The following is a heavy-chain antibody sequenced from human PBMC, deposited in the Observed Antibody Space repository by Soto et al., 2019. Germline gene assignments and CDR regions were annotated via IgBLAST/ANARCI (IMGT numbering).Heavy chain of an antibody. Sequence: GGSLRLSCAASGFTFSSYSMNWVRQAPGKGLEWVSYISSSSSTIYYAETVKGRFTISRDNAKNSLYLQMNSLRAEDTAVSYCARDEGSSPPFDYWGQGTLVTVSS. CDR1: GFTFSSYS. V-gene: IGHV3-48*01. D-gene: IGHD6-6*01. J-gene: IGHJ4*02. CDR2: ISSSSSTI. CDR3: ARDEGSSPPFDY.